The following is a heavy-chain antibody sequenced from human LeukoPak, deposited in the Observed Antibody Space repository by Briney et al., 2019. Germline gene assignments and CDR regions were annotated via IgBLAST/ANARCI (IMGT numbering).Heavy chain of an antibody. V-gene: IGHV3-43D*03. D-gene: IGHD3-22*01. J-gene: IGHJ4*02. CDR1: GFTFDDYA. CDR2: ISWDGGST. Sequence: GGSLRLSCAASGFTFDDYAMHWVRQAPGKGLEWVSLISWDGGSTYYADSVKGRFTISRDNSKNSLYLQMNSLRAEDTALYYCAKDLNEGSSGYYYGFDYWGQGTLVTVSS. CDR3: AKDLNEGSSGYYYGFDY.